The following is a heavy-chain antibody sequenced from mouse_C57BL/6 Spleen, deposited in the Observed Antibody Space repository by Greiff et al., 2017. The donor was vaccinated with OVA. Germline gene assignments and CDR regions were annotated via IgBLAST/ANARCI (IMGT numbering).Heavy chain of an antibody. Sequence: VQLKESGAELVRPGASVKLSCTASGFNIKDDYMHWVKQRPEQGLEWIGWIDPENGDTEYASKFQGKATITADTSSNTAYLQLSSLTSEDTAVYYCTTSPGGFDYWGQGTTLTVSS. J-gene: IGHJ2*01. CDR1: GFNIKDDY. CDR2: IDPENGDT. V-gene: IGHV14-4*01. CDR3: TTSPGGFDY.